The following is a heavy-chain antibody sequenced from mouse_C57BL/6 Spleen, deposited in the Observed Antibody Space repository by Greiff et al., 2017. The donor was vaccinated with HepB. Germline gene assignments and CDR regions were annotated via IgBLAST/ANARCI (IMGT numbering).Heavy chain of an antibody. CDR3: ARGGYYDYGALFAY. D-gene: IGHD2-4*01. V-gene: IGHV5-17*01. CDR1: GFTFSDYG. J-gene: IGHJ3*01. CDR2: ISSGSSTI. Sequence: EVQLVESGGGLVKPGGSLKLSCAASGFTFSDYGMHWVRQAPEKGLERVAYISSGSSTIYYADTVKGRFTISRDNAKNTLFLQMTSRRSEDTARYYGARGGYYDYGALFAYWSQGTRVTVSA.